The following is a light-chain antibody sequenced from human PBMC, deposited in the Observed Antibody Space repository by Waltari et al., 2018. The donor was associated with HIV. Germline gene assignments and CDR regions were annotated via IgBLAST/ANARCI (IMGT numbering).Light chain of an antibody. V-gene: IGLV3-21*02. CDR1: NIGSKI. Sequence: SYVLAQPPSVSVAPGQTARITCGGDNIGSKIVHWYQQKPGQAPLLGVDDDSDRASGIPERFAGSNSGNTATLTISRVEAGDEADYDCQVWDSSSDDWVFGGGTKVTVL. CDR3: QVWDSSSDDWV. J-gene: IGLJ3*02. CDR2: DDS.